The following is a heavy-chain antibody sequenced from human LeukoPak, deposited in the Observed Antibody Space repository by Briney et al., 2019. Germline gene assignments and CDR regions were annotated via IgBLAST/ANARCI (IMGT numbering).Heavy chain of an antibody. V-gene: IGHV1-69*06. CDR2: IIPIFGTA. D-gene: IGHD2-15*01. CDR1: GGTFSSYA. J-gene: IGHJ4*02. CDR3: ARYCSGGSCYFDY. Sequence: SVKVSCKASGGTFSSYAISWVRQAPGQGLEWMGGIIPIFGTANYAQKFQGRVTITADKSTSTAYMELSSLRSEDTAVYYCARYCSGGSCYFDYWGQGTLVTVSS.